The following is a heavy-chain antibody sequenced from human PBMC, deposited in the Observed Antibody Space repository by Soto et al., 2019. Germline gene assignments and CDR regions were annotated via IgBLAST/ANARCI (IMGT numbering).Heavy chain of an antibody. CDR1: GGTFSSYA. CDR2: IIPIFGTA. D-gene: IGHD5-12*01. J-gene: IGHJ4*02. V-gene: IGHV1-69*06. Sequence: KVSCKASGGTFSSYAISWVRQAPGQGLEWMGGIIPIFGTANYAQKFQGRVTITADKSTSAAYMELSSLRSEDTAVYYCALDGYNSFDYWGQGTLVTVSS. CDR3: ALDGYNSFDY.